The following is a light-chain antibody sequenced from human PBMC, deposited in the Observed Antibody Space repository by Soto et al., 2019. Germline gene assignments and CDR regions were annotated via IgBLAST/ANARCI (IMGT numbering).Light chain of an antibody. J-gene: IGKJ1*01. CDR1: QSVTSNY. Sequence: LTQSPSSLSASVGDRVTITCRASQSVTSNYLAWYQQKPGQAPRLLIYGASRRAPGIPERFSGSGSGTDFTLTISRLEPEDFAVYYCQQYLTSPKTFGQGTKVDIK. CDR3: QQYLTSPKT. V-gene: IGKV3-20*01. CDR2: GAS.